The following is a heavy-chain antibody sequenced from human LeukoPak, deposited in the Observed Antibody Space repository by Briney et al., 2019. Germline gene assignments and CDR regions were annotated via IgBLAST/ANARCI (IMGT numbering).Heavy chain of an antibody. CDR1: GYTFTGYY. J-gene: IGHJ6*02. V-gene: IGHV7-4-1*02. Sequence: ASVNVSCKASGYTFTGYYMHWVRQAPGQGLEWMGWINTNTGNPTYAQGFTGRFVFSLDTSVSTAYLQISSLKAEDTAVYYCAGSDLPPPDRTTKSYYYGMDVWGQGTTVTVSS. CDR2: INTNTGNP. CDR3: AGSDLPPPDRTTKSYYYGMDV. D-gene: IGHD1-1*01.